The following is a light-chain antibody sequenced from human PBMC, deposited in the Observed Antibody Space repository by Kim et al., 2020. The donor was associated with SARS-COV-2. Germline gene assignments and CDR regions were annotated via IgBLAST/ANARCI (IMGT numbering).Light chain of an antibody. V-gene: IGLV2-8*01. CDR2: EVN. J-gene: IGLJ2*01. CDR1: SRDIGGYNF. CDR3: SSYAGRQNLV. Sequence: GQSVTISCTGTSRDIGGYNFVAWYQQHPGKAPKVMIYEVNKRPSGVPDRFSGSKSGNTASLTVSGLQAEDEAEYYCSSYAGRQNLVFGGGTQLTVL.